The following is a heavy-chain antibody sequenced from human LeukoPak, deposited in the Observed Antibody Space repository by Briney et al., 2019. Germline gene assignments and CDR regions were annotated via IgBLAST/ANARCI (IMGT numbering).Heavy chain of an antibody. CDR2: ISGSGGRT. J-gene: IGHJ3*01. D-gene: IGHD3-22*01. CDR1: GFTFNSYA. CDR3: TKCYYDSSGYCFGAFDV. Sequence: GGSLRLSCVASGFTFNSYAMSWARQAPGKGLEWVSAISGSGGRTYYADSVKGRFTIHRDNSKNTLYLQMNSLRAEDTAVYYCTKCYYDSSGYCFGAFDVWGKGTMVTVSS. V-gene: IGHV3-23*01.